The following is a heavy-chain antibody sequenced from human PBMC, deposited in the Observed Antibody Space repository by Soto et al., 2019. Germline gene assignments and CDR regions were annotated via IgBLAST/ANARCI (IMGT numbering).Heavy chain of an antibody. CDR3: AKDNNDKYSSSHYPFDY. V-gene: IGHV3-43*01. D-gene: IGHD6-6*01. CDR1: GFTFDDYT. J-gene: IGHJ4*02. CDR2: ISWDGGST. Sequence: EVQLVESGGVVVQPGGSLRLSCAASGFTFDDYTMHWVRQAPGQGLEWVSLISWDGGSTYYADSVKGRFTISRDNSKNSLYLQMNSLRTEDTALYYCAKDNNDKYSSSHYPFDYWGQGTLVTVSS.